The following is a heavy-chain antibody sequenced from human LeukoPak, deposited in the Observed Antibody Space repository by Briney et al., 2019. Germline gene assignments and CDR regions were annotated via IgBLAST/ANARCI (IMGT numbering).Heavy chain of an antibody. J-gene: IGHJ5*02. CDR2: IIPIFGTA. D-gene: IGHD1-1*01. V-gene: IGHV1-69*06. CDR3: ARDRGTTGTTAWFDP. CDR1: GGTFSSYA. Sequence: ASVKVSCKASGGTFSSYAISWVRQAPGQGLEWMGGIIPIFGTANYAQKFQGRVTITADKSTSTAYMELSSLRSEDTAVYYCARDRGTTGTTAWFDPWGQGTLVTVSS.